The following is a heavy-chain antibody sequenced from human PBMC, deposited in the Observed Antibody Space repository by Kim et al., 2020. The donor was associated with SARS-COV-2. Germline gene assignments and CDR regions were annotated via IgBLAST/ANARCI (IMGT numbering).Heavy chain of an antibody. CDR3: AKVRYYYDSSGYYQLGGAFDI. V-gene: IGHV3-43*02. D-gene: IGHD3-22*01. Sequence: GGSLRLSCAASGFTFDDYAMHWVRQAPGKGLEWVSLISGDGGSTYYADSVKGRFTISRDNSKNSLYLQMNSLRTEDTALYYCAKVRYYYDSSGYYQLGGAFDIWGQGTMVTVSS. CDR2: ISGDGGST. CDR1: GFTFDDYA. J-gene: IGHJ3*02.